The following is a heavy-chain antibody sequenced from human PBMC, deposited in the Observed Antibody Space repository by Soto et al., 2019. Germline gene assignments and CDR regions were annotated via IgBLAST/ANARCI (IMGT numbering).Heavy chain of an antibody. Sequence: SETLSLTCAVSGGSISSGGYSWSWIRQPPGKGLEWIGYIYHSGSTYYNPSLKSRVTISVDRSKNQFSLKLSSVTAADTAVYYCARATHGSYYFDYWGQGTLVTVSS. CDR2: IYHSGST. CDR3: ARATHGSYYFDY. V-gene: IGHV4-30-2*01. J-gene: IGHJ4*02. D-gene: IGHD5-12*01. CDR1: GGSISSGGYS.